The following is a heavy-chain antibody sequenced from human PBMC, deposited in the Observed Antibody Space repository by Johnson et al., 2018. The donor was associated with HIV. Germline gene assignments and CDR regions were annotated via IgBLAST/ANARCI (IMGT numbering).Heavy chain of an antibody. CDR1: GFTFSNYA. J-gene: IGHJ3*02. D-gene: IGHD3-3*01. Sequence: QVQLVESGGGVVQPGRSLRLSCAASGFTFSNYAMHWVRQAPGKGLEWVAFIRYDGSNKYYADSVTGRFTISSDNSKNTLYLQMNSLRAEDTAVYYCAKGDYNFWSGDAFDIWGQGTMVTVSS. CDR2: IRYDGSNK. V-gene: IGHV3-30*02. CDR3: AKGDYNFWSGDAFDI.